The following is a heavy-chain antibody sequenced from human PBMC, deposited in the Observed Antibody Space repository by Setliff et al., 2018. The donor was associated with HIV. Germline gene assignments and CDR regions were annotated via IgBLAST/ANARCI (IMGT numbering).Heavy chain of an antibody. V-gene: IGHV3-64*01. CDR3: ARDASISSPYDAFDI. Sequence: GGSLRLSCAASGFTFSSYAMHWVRQAPGKGLEYVSSISSNGGNTYYASSLKGRFTISRDNSKNTLYLQMGGLRAEDMAVYYCARDASISSPYDAFDIWGQGTMVTVSS. J-gene: IGHJ3*02. CDR2: ISSNGGNT. CDR1: GFTFSSYA. D-gene: IGHD6-6*01.